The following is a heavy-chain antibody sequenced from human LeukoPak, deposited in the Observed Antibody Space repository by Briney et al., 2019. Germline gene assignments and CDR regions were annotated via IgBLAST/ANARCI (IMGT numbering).Heavy chain of an antibody. Sequence: SETLSLTCTVSGGSIDSYYWSWIRQPPGKGLEWIGYIYYSVNTNYNPSLESRVTIVGDTSKNQFSLKLSSVTAADTAVYYCARHQRDYGDYVPRYMDVWGKGTTLTVSS. CDR2: IYYSVNT. CDR3: ARHQRDYGDYVPRYMDV. D-gene: IGHD4-17*01. CDR1: GGSIDSYY. J-gene: IGHJ6*03. V-gene: IGHV4-59*08.